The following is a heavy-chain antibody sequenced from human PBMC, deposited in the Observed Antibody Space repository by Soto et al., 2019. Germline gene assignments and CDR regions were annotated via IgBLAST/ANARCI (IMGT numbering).Heavy chain of an antibody. V-gene: IGHV4-59*01. Sequence: SXTLSLTCTVSGGSISSYYWSWIRQPPVKGLEWIGYIYYSGSTNYNPSLKSRVTISVDTSKNQFSLKLSSVTAADTAVYYCARGGGSYYVWFDPWGQGTLVTVSS. J-gene: IGHJ5*02. CDR2: IYYSGST. D-gene: IGHD1-26*01. CDR3: ARGGGSYYVWFDP. CDR1: GGSISSYY.